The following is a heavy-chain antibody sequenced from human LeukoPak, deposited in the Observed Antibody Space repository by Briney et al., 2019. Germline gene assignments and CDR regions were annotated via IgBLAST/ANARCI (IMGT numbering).Heavy chain of an antibody. CDR2: INHSGST. J-gene: IGHJ6*03. CDR3: ASTLYDFWSGYPPYYMDV. CDR1: GGSFSGYY. D-gene: IGHD3-3*01. Sequence: PSETLSLTCAVYGGSFSGYYWSWIRQPPGKGLDWIGEINHSGSTNYNPSLKSRVTISVDTSENQFSLKLSSVTAADTAVYYCASTLYDFWSGYPPYYMDVWGKGTTVTVSS. V-gene: IGHV4-34*01.